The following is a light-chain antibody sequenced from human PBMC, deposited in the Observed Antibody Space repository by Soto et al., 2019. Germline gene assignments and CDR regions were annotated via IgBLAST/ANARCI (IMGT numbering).Light chain of an antibody. CDR3: SSYTTASTVV. J-gene: IGLJ1*01. CDR2: EVS. Sequence: QSALTQSASVSGPPGQSITISCTGTNSDVGHYDYVSWYQQHPGKAPKLMIYEVSHRPSGVSSRFSGSKSGNTASLTISELQAEDEADYFCSSYTTASTVVFGTGTKVTVL. CDR1: NSDVGHYDY. V-gene: IGLV2-14*01.